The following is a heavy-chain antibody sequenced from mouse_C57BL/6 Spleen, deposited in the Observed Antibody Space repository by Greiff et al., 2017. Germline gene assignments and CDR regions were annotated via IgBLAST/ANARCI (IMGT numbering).Heavy chain of an antibody. CDR2: IRSESSTSST. D-gene: IGHD2-13*01. CDR3: VRESGGDYNYAMDD. V-gene: IGHV10-3*01. J-gene: IGHJ4*01. CDR1: GFTFTTYG. Sequence: VQLKESGGGLVQPKGSLKLSCAASGFTFTTYGMHWVRQAPGKGLEWVACIRSESSTSSTYYAVSVKDRFTISRDDSDSILYLKMHSLKTEDTAMYYGVRESGGDYNYAMDDWGQGTSVTVSS.